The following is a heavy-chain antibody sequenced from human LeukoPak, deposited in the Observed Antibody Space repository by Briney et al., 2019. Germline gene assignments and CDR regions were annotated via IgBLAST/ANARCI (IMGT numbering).Heavy chain of an antibody. V-gene: IGHV3-74*01. Sequence: GGSLRLSCVASGFSLSGYWMYWVRQAPGKGLMYISRNNGDGSTTNYADVVKGRFTMSRDDVKNTLYLQMNSLRVEDTAVYYCARDPRNVGLAPWGQGTLVTVSS. CDR1: GFSLSGYW. D-gene: IGHD2-15*01. CDR3: ARDPRNVGLAP. J-gene: IGHJ5*02. CDR2: NNGDGSTT.